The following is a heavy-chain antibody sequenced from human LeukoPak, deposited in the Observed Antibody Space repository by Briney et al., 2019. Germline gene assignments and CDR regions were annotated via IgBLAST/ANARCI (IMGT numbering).Heavy chain of an antibody. CDR2: IYYSGST. V-gene: IGHV4-61*01. CDR1: GGSVSSGSYY. D-gene: IGHD4-17*01. Sequence: PSETLSLTCTVSGGSVSSGSYYWSWIRQPPGKGLEWIGYIYYSGSTNYNPSLKSRVTISVDTSKNQFSLKLSSVTAADTAVYYCARVTSAPPDYGDYEVARFDTDYWGQGTLVTVSS. CDR3: ARVTSAPPDYGDYEVARFDTDY. J-gene: IGHJ4*02.